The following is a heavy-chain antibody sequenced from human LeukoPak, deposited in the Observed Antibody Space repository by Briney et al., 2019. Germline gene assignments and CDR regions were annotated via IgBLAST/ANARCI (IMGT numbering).Heavy chain of an antibody. Sequence: GGSLRVSCAASGFTFSRYWMSWVRQAPGNGLEWVANIKQDGSEKYYVDSVKGRFTISRDNAKNSLYLQMNSLRVEDTAVYYCARDFPDSSGYFPLYDYWGQGTLVTVSP. V-gene: IGHV3-7*01. CDR1: GFTFSRYW. J-gene: IGHJ4*02. D-gene: IGHD3-22*01. CDR2: IKQDGSEK. CDR3: ARDFPDSSGYFPLYDY.